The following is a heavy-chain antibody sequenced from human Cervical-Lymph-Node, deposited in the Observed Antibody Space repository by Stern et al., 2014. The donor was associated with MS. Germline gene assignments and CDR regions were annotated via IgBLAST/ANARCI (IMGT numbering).Heavy chain of an antibody. J-gene: IGHJ6*02. CDR1: GYSFTGYY. V-gene: IGHV1-2*02. CDR3: ARGRRAVAGIRGKQYFYNGMDV. CDR2: INPNSGGT. Sequence: QVQLVQSGAEVKKSGASVKVSCKASGYSFTGYYIHWVRQAPGQGLEWMGWINPNSGGTNYAQKFQGRVTMTRDTSIRTAYMEVSGLRSDDTAAYYCARGRRAVAGIRGKQYFYNGMDVWGQGTTLTVSS. D-gene: IGHD6-13*01.